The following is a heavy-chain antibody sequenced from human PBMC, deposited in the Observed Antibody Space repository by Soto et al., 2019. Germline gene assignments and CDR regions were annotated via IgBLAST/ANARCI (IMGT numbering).Heavy chain of an antibody. CDR2: ILNDGSNR. D-gene: IGHD3-10*01. CDR3: ARDDEYSGNGMDV. V-gene: IGHV3-33*01. CDR1: GFTFSNYG. Sequence: ESGGGVVQPGRSLRLSCAASGFTFSNYGMHWVRQAPGKGLEWVAVILNDGSNRYHADSVKDRFTISRDNSKNTLYLQMNSLRAEDTAVYYCARDDEYSGNGMDVWGQGTRVTLS. J-gene: IGHJ6*02.